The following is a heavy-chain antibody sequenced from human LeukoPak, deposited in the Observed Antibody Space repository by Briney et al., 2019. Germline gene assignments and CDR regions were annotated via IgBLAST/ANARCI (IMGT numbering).Heavy chain of an antibody. D-gene: IGHD2-2*01. V-gene: IGHV1-69*06. CDR1: GGTFSSYA. CDR3: ARGGVVPAARNWFDP. Sequence: ASVKVSCKASGGTFSSYAISWVRQAPGQGLEWMGGIIPNFGTANYAQKFQGRVTITADKSTSTAYMELSSLRSEDTAVYYCARGGVVPAARNWFDPWGQGTLVTVSS. J-gene: IGHJ5*02. CDR2: IIPNFGTA.